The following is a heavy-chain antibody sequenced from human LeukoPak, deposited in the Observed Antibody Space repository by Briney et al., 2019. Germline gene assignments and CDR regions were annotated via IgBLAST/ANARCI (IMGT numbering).Heavy chain of an antibody. V-gene: IGHV3-30-3*01. CDR2: ISYDGSNK. Sequence: PGRSLRLSCAASGFTFSSYAMHWVRQAPGKGLEWVAVISYDGSNKYYADSVKGRFTISRDNSKNTLYLQMNSLRAEDTAVYYCARERSRDVYNFDYWGQGTLVTVSS. CDR3: ARERSRDVYNFDY. J-gene: IGHJ4*02. D-gene: IGHD5-24*01. CDR1: GFTFSSYA.